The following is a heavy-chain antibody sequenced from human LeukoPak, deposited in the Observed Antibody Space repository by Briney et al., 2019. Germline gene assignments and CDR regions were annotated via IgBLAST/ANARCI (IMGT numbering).Heavy chain of an antibody. J-gene: IGHJ4*02. CDR3: ARNSGGYSALEPSDY. CDR1: GYTFTGYY. V-gene: IGHV1-2*02. CDR2: INPNSDST. Sequence: EASVKVSCKASGYTFTGYYMHWVRQAPGQGFEWMGWINPNSDSTNYAQRFQGRVTMTRDTSISTAYMELSRLRSDDTAVYYCARNSGGYSALEPSDYWGQGTLVTVSS. D-gene: IGHD6-13*01.